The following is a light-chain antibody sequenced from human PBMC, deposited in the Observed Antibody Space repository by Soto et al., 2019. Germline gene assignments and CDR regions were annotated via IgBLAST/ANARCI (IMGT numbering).Light chain of an antibody. J-gene: IGKJ3*01. Sequence: DVVMTQSPLSLTVTPGEPAAISCRSSQSLLYSTGYNYLDWYLQKQGQSKQLLLYLGSNRASGVPDRFSGSGAGTDFTLKISRVEPEDVGVYYCMQARHTPFSFDPWTKVHIK. CDR2: LGS. CDR1: QSLLYSTGYNY. CDR3: MQARHTPFS. V-gene: IGKV2-28*01.